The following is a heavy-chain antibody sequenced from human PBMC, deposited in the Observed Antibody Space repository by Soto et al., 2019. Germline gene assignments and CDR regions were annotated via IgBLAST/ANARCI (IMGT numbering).Heavy chain of an antibody. D-gene: IGHD6-19*01. CDR1: GYTFTSYA. V-gene: IGHV1-3*01. J-gene: IGHJ4*02. Sequence: QVQLVQSGAEVKKPGASVKVSCKASGYTFTSYAMHWVRQAPGQRLEWMGWINAGNANTNYAQKFQGRVTITADKSTSTAYMELSSLRSEDTAVYYCAREKPGYSSGCFDYWGQGTLVTVSS. CDR2: INAGNANT. CDR3: AREKPGYSSGCFDY.